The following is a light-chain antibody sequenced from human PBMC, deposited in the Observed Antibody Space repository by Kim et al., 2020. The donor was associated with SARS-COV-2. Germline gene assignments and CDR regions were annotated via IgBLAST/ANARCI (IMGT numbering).Light chain of an antibody. J-gene: IGKJ3*01. CDR2: GAS. Sequence: PVESATLSWRARQSVSRNLAWYQQKPGQAPRLLIYGASTRATGIPARFSGRGSGTEFTLTISSLQSEDFAGYYCQQYNNWPPGVTFGPGTKVDIK. CDR3: QQYNNWPPGVT. V-gene: IGKV3-15*01. CDR1: QSVSRN.